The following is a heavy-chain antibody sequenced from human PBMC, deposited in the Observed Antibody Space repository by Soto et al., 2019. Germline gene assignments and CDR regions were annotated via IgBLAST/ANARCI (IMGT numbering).Heavy chain of an antibody. Sequence: QVQLQESGPGLVKPSGTLSLTCAVSGVSIISTNWWRWVRLSPGKGLEWIGEIYHSGSTNYNPSLKSRVTISVDKSKNQFSLRLSSVTAADTAVYYCANRHCSGGSCPADYWGQGTLVTVSS. D-gene: IGHD2-15*01. CDR3: ANRHCSGGSCPADY. CDR1: GVSIISTNW. V-gene: IGHV4-4*02. CDR2: IYHSGST. J-gene: IGHJ4*02.